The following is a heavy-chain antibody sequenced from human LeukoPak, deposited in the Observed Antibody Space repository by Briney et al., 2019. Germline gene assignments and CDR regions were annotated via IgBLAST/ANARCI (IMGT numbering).Heavy chain of an antibody. D-gene: IGHD5-18*01. CDR2: ISYDGSNK. V-gene: IGHV3-30-3*01. CDR3: ARDPEYYTAMDSQHFEY. CDR1: GFTFSSYA. Sequence: GGSLRLSCAASGFTFSSYAMHWVRQAPGKGLEWEAVISYDGSNKYYADSVKGRFTISRDNSKNTLYLQMNSLRAEDTAVYYCARDPEYYTAMDSQHFEYWGQGTLVTVSS. J-gene: IGHJ4*02.